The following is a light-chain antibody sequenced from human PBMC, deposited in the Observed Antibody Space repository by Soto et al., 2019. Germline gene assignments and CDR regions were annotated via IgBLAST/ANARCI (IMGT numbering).Light chain of an antibody. CDR3: QQYHSSPPT. CDR2: AAS. Sequence: EIVLTQSPGTLSLSPGERDTLFCRASQSVSSSYLAWYQQKPGQAPRLLIYAASSRATGIPDRFSGSGSGTDFTLTSSRLEPEDFAVFYCQQYHSSPPTFGQGTKVDIK. J-gene: IGKJ1*01. V-gene: IGKV3-20*01. CDR1: QSVSSSY.